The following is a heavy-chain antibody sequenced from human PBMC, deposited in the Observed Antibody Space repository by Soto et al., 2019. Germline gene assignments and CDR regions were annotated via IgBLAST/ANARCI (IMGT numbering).Heavy chain of an antibody. CDR1: GFNFKKFA. CDR3: AKADGEQWLIPHLDN. J-gene: IGHJ1*01. CDR2: ISCCGGST. Sequence: LRLSCEASGFNFKKFAMGWVRQAPGEGLEWVSGISCCGGSTFYADSVKGRFSLARDDSKNTLSLQLNSLRVEDTAHYYCAKADGEQWLIPHLDNWGQGTQVTAPQ. V-gene: IGHV3-23*01. D-gene: IGHD6-19*01.